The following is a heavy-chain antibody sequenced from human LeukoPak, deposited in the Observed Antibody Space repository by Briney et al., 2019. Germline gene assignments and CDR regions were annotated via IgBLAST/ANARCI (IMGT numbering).Heavy chain of an antibody. CDR3: ARDMRGAAAAIFDY. CDR1: GFTFSSYW. V-gene: IGHV3-7*01. Sequence: GGSLRLSCAASGFTFSSYWMSWVRQAPGKGLEWVANIKKDGSEKYYVDSMKGRFTISRDNAKKSLYLQMNSLRAEDTAVYYCARDMRGAAAAIFDYWGQGTLVTVSS. CDR2: IKKDGSEK. J-gene: IGHJ4*02. D-gene: IGHD6-13*01.